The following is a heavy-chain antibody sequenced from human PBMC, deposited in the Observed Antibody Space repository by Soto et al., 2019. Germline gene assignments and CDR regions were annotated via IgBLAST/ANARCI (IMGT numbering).Heavy chain of an antibody. J-gene: IGHJ4*02. CDR2: IRNKANNYAT. CDR1: GFTFSDYY. V-gene: IGHV3-72*01. CDR3: TREKRYYNNLTSFYFDN. Sequence: PGGSLRLSCAASGFTFSDYYMDWVRRAPGKGLEWVGRIRNKANNYATEYAASLKGRVTFSRDDSENSLYLQMNSLETEDTAVYWCTREKRYYNNLTSFYFDNWGQGTLGTVSS. D-gene: IGHD3-10*01.